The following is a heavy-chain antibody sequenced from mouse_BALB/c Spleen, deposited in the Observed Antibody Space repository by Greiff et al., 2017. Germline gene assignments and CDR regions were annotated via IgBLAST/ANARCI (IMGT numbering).Heavy chain of an antibody. D-gene: IGHD2-1*01. CDR2: ISSGGST. J-gene: IGHJ4*01. Sequence: VQLQQSGGGLVKPGGSVKLSCAASGFTFSSYAMSWVRQTPGKGLEWVASISSGGSTSYPDSVKGRFTNARANARNILYMQMSSLRSEDTAVYYCARGRWLAMVTNYAMDYWGQGTSVTVSS. V-gene: IGHV5-6-5*01. CDR1: GFTFSSYA. CDR3: ARGRWLAMVTNYAMDY.